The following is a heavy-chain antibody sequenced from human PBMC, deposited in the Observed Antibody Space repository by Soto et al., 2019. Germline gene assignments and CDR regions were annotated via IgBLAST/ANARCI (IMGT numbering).Heavy chain of an antibody. D-gene: IGHD3-10*01. CDR1: GYTFTSYA. CDR3: ARDWPPLGFGELYDYYGMDV. CDR2: INAGNGNT. V-gene: IGHV1-3*01. Sequence: GASVKVSCKASGYTFTSYAMHWVRQAPGQRLEWMGWINAGNGNTKYSQKFQGRVTITRDTSASTAYMELSSLRSEDTAVYYCARDWPPLGFGELYDYYGMDVWGQGTTVTVSS. J-gene: IGHJ6*02.